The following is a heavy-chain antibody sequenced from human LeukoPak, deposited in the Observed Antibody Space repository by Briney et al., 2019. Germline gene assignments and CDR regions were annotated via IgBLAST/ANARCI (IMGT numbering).Heavy chain of an antibody. J-gene: IGHJ4*02. D-gene: IGHD5-12*01. Sequence: PGGSQRLSCAASGLTISNYWMTWVRQAPGKGLEWVAQINQDGSKEYYMDSVKARFTISRDNAKNSVSLQMNSLRAEDTAVYYCVRDGGVSGYDLLDYWGQGTLVTVSS. CDR2: INQDGSKE. CDR1: GLTISNYW. V-gene: IGHV3-7*01. CDR3: VRDGGVSGYDLLDY.